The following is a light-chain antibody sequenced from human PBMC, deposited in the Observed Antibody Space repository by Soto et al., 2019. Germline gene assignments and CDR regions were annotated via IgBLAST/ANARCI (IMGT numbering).Light chain of an antibody. Sequence: IGLTKSPGTLSLSPGARATLSCRAGQSVISTYLAWYQQKPGQAPRLLIYDASNRATGIPARCSGSGSGTDFTLTISSLEPEDFAVYYSQQRSNWPPVFGPGTKVDI. V-gene: IGKV3-11*01. CDR1: QSVISTY. CDR3: QQRSNWPPV. J-gene: IGKJ3*01. CDR2: DAS.